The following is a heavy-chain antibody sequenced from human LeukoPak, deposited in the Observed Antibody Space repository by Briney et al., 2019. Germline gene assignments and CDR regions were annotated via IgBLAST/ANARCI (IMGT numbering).Heavy chain of an antibody. Sequence: GGSLRLSCVASGFTFSSYGMHWVRQAPGEGLEWVSAISGSGGSTYYADSVKGRFTISRDNSKNTLYLQMNSLRAEDTAVYYCAKDATYGDPYYFDYWGQGTLVTVSS. CDR3: AKDATYGDPYYFDY. J-gene: IGHJ4*02. V-gene: IGHV3-23*01. CDR2: ISGSGGST. D-gene: IGHD4-17*01. CDR1: GFTFSSYG.